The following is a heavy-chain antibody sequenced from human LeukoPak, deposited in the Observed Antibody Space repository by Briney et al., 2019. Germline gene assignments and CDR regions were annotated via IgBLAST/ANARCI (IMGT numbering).Heavy chain of an antibody. CDR1: GFTFSDYY. CDR3: AKNGDRGAYCSGGTCYPYYYYYMDV. D-gene: IGHD2-15*01. V-gene: IGHV3-23*01. CDR2: ISASGGTT. Sequence: PGGSLRLSCAASGFTFSDYYMSWIRQAPGKGLEWVSAISASGGTTYYADSVKGHFTISRDNSKNTLYLQMNSLSAEDTAVYYCAKNGDRGAYCSGGTCYPYYYYYMDVWGKGTTVTISS. J-gene: IGHJ6*03.